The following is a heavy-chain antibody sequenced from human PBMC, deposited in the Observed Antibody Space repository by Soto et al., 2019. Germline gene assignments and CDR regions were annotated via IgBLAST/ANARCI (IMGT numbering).Heavy chain of an antibody. Sequence: GGFLRLSCAASGFTFSSYGMHWVRQAPGKGLEWVAVISYDGSNKYYADSVKGRFTISRDNSKNTLYLQMNSLRAEDTAVYYCAKDGYYDYIWGSYRWTYSDFWGQGTLVTVSS. CDR2: ISYDGSNK. V-gene: IGHV3-30*18. J-gene: IGHJ4*02. CDR1: GFTFSSYG. CDR3: AKDGYYDYIWGSYRWTYSDF. D-gene: IGHD3-16*02.